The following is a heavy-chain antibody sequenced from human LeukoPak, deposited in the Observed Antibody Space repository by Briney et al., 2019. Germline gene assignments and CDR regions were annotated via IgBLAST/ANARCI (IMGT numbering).Heavy chain of an antibody. D-gene: IGHD3-10*01. V-gene: IGHV1-3*04. J-gene: IGHJ4*02. CDR2: INTANGNS. CDR3: AREHYYASGPKDY. Sequence: ASVTLSCKASGYIFTNYVLHWVRQVPGQRLEWMGWINTANGNSKYSQRFQGRVTFTRDSSASTVYLRLSSLRSGDTAVYYCAREHYYASGPKDYWGQGTLVTVSS. CDR1: GYIFTNYV.